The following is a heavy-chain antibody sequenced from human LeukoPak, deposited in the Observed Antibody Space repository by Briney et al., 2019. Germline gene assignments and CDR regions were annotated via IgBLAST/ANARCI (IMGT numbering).Heavy chain of an antibody. V-gene: IGHV5-51*01. D-gene: IGHD6-19*01. CDR1: GYSFTSYW. CDR2: IYPGDSDT. CDR3: SSAEIPYSRGSPFGY. Sequence: GESLKISCKGSGYSFTSYWIGLVRQMPGKGLEWMGIIYPGDSDTRYSPSFQGQVTISADKSISTAYLQRSSLKASDTAMYYCSSAEIPYSRGSPFGYLGQGTLVTVSS. J-gene: IGHJ4*02.